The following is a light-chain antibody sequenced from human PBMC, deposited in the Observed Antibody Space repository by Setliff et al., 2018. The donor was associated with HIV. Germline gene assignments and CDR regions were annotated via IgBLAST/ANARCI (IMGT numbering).Light chain of an antibody. CDR3: SSFAIHGIR. CDR1: STDVRSYNY. V-gene: IGLV2-14*03. Sequence: QSVLTQPASVSASPGQSVTISCTGTSTDVRSYNYVSWYQQQPGKAPKLMIYDVTNRPSGVSHRFSGSKSGNTASLTISGLQVEDEADYYCSSFAIHGIRFGGGTKVTVL. CDR2: DVT. J-gene: IGLJ2*01.